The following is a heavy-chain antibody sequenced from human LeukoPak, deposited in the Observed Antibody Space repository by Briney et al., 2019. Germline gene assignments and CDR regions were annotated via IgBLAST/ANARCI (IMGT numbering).Heavy chain of an antibody. Sequence: SVKVSCEASGGTFSSYAISWVRQAPGQGLEWMGRIIPILGIANYAQKFQGRVTITADKSTSTAYMELSRLRSDDTAVYYCARDRGYSSSYVDYWGQGTLVTVSS. CDR3: ARDRGYSSSYVDY. D-gene: IGHD6-6*01. J-gene: IGHJ4*02. CDR1: GGTFSSYA. CDR2: IIPILGIA. V-gene: IGHV1-69*04.